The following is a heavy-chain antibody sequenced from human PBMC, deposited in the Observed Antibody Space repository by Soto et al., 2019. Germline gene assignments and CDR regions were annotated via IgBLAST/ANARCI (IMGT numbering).Heavy chain of an antibody. D-gene: IGHD4-17*01. V-gene: IGHV4-59*01. Sequence: SETLSLTCAVYGGSFSGCYWNWIRQPPGKGLEWIGYIYYSGSTNYNPSLKSRVTISVDTSKNQFSLKLSSVTAADTAVYYCASSYGDYDYWGQGTLVTVSS. CDR2: IYYSGST. CDR3: ASSYGDYDY. J-gene: IGHJ4*02. CDR1: GGSFSGCY.